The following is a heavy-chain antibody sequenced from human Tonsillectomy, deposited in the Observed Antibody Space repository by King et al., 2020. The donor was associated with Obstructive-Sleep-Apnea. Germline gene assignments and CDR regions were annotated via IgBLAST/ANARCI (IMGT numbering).Heavy chain of an antibody. CDR2: LSSSSSYI. J-gene: IGHJ4*02. D-gene: IGHD3-10*01. Sequence: VQLVDFGGGLVKPGGSLRLSCAASGFTFSSYSLNWVRQAPGKGLEWVSSLSSSSSYIYYADSVRGRFTISRDNAKNSLYLQMNSLRAEDTAVYYCATDRTGSLDYWGQGTLATVSS. CDR1: GFTFSSYS. V-gene: IGHV3-21*01. CDR3: ATDRTGSLDY.